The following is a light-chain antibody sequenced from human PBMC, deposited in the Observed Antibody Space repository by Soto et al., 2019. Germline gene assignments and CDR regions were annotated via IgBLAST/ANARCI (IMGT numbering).Light chain of an antibody. Sequence: EIVMTQSAATLSVSAGERVTLSCRASQSVSYNLAWYQQKPGQAPRLLIYGPSTRATGIPARFSGSGSGTEFTLTISSLQSEDFALYYCQQYNNWPRTFGQGTKVDIK. V-gene: IGKV3-15*01. J-gene: IGKJ1*01. CDR3: QQYNNWPRT. CDR1: QSVSYN. CDR2: GPS.